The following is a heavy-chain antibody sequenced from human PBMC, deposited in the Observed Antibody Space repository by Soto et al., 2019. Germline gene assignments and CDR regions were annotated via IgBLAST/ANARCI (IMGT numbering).Heavy chain of an antibody. V-gene: IGHV4-34*01. CDR2: INHSVST. Sequence: SETLALACPVYGGSFRVYYWSWISQPPGRGLEGIGEINHSVSTNYNPSLKRRVTRAVEKSKMQFLLLLMSVTVEVTAVLYCARSRRGRKNWSDRWGPGTLVT. CDR1: GGSFRVYY. D-gene: IGHD3-10*01. CDR3: ARSRRGRKNWSDR. J-gene: IGHJ5*02.